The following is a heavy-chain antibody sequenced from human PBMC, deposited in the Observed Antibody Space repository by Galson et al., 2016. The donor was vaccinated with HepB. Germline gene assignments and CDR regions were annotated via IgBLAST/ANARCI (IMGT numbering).Heavy chain of an antibody. CDR3: AKAMAAARTNWFDP. D-gene: IGHD6-13*01. CDR1: GFTFRNYG. J-gene: IGHJ5*02. V-gene: IGHV3-30*18. Sequence: SLRLSCAASGFTFRNYGMHWVRQAPGQGLEWVAIISHDGSLKFYADSVKGRFTISRDNSNNTLYLQLNSLRPEDTAIYYCAKAMAAARTNWFDPWGQGVLVTVSS. CDR2: ISHDGSLK.